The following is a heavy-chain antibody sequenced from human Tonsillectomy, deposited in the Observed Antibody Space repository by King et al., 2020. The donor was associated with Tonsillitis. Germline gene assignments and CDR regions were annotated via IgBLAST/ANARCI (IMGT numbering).Heavy chain of an antibody. D-gene: IGHD6-13*01. CDR2: IIPIFGSA. V-gene: IGHV1-69*01. J-gene: IGHJ3*02. Sequence: QLVQSGAEVKKPGSSVKVSCKASGDTFRSYSITWVRQAPGQGLEWMGGIIPIFGSANYAQKFQGRVTITADESTSTVFMELHSVKSEDTAVYYCVRDIGHRAAVGKLGAFDIWGQGTMVTVSS. CDR3: VRDIGHRAAVGKLGAFDI. CDR1: GDTFRSYS.